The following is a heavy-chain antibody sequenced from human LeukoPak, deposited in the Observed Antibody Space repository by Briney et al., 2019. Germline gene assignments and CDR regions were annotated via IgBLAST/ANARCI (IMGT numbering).Heavy chain of an antibody. V-gene: IGHV3-23*01. CDR2: ISGSGGRA. CDR3: AREVVMGETNYNYYGMGV. Sequence: GGSLRLSCAASGFNFRGYAMSWVRQAPGKGLEWVSAISGSGGRALYADSVRGRFTISRDNSQNTLQLQMNSLRAEDTAVYYWAREVVMGETNYNYYGMGVWGQGTTVTVSS. J-gene: IGHJ6*02. CDR1: GFNFRGYA. D-gene: IGHD2-21*01.